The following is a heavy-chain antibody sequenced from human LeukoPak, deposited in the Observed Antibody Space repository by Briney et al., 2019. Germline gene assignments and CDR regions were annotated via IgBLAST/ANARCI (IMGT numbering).Heavy chain of an antibody. J-gene: IGHJ4*02. CDR2: INHSGST. CDR1: GGSFSGYY. D-gene: IGHD5-12*01. CDR3: AEFPYGGYLVDY. Sequence: PSETLSLTCAVYGGSFSGYYWSWIRQPPGKGLEWIGEINHSGSTNYNPSLKSRVTISVDTSKNQFSLKLSSVTAADTAVYYCAEFPYGGYLVDYWGQGTLVTVSS. V-gene: IGHV4-34*01.